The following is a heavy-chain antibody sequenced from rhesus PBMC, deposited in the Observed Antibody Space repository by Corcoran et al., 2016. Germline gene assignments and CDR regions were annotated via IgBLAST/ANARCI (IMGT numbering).Heavy chain of an antibody. Sequence: QVQLQESGPGLVKPSETLSLTCAVSGGSIIDDYYWSWIRQPPGKGREWFGYNYGSGGGTNYNPSLKNQVTISIDTSKNQFSLKLSSVTAADTAVYYCARDMGYYSGSYYSFDYWGQGVLVTVSS. CDR3: ARDMGYYSGSYYSFDY. CDR1: GGSIIDDYY. CDR2: NYGSGGGT. J-gene: IGHJ4*01. V-gene: IGHV4-106*01. D-gene: IGHD3-16*01.